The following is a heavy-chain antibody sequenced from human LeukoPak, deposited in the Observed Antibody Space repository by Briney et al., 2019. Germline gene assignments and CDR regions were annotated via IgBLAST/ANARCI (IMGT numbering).Heavy chain of an antibody. D-gene: IGHD5-18*01. J-gene: IGHJ4*02. CDR1: GGSFSGHY. CDR3: ATSKRGYSYGSDY. Sequence: SETLSLTCAVYGGSFSGHYWSWIRQPPGKGLEWIGYIYYSGSTYYNPSLKSRVTISVDTSKNQFSLKLSSVTAADTAVYYCATSKRGYSYGSDYWGQGTLVTVSS. V-gene: IGHV4-34*01. CDR2: IYYSGST.